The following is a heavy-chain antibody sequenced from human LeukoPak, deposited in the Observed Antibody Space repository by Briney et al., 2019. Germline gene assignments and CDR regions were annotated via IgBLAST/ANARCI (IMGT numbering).Heavy chain of an antibody. CDR2: ISAYNGNT. CDR1: GYTFTSYG. Sequence: GASVKVSCKASGYTFTSYGISWVRQAPGQGLEWMGWISAYNGNTNYAQKLQGRVTITGDTSASTAYMELSSLRSEDTAVYYCARVKGRTYYYDSSGRPDAFDIWGQGTMVTVSS. D-gene: IGHD3-22*01. V-gene: IGHV1-18*01. J-gene: IGHJ3*02. CDR3: ARVKGRTYYYDSSGRPDAFDI.